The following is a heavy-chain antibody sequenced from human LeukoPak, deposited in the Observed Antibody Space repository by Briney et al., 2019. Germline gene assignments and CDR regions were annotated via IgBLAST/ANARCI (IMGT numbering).Heavy chain of an antibody. V-gene: IGHV4-34*01. CDR2: INHSGNT. D-gene: IGHD1-26*01. J-gene: IGHJ4*02. CDR3: ARQGSGSSYYYYTFPY. Sequence: NSSETLSLTCAVYSGSLSGYYWSWIRQPPGKGLEWIGEINHSGNTNYNPSLKSRVTMSVDTSKNHFYLKLSSVTAADTAVYYCARQGSGSSYYYYTFPYWGQGTLVTVSS. CDR1: SGSLSGYY.